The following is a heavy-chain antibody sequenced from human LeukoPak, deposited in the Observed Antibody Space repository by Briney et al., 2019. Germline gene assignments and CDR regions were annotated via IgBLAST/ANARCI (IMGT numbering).Heavy chain of an antibody. CDR1: GFTFSSYW. Sequence: GGSLRLSCAVSGFTFSSYWMNWVRQVPGKGLVWVTHINTFGTTATYADSVKGRFTISRDNANNTLYLQMNSLRVEDTAVYYCVRDNAYKFDYWGQGTLVTVSS. CDR3: VRDNAYKFDY. CDR2: INTFGTTA. D-gene: IGHD5-24*01. V-gene: IGHV3-74*01. J-gene: IGHJ4*02.